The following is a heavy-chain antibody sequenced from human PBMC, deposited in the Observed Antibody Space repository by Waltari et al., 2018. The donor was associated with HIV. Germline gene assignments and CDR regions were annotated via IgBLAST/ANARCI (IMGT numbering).Heavy chain of an antibody. J-gene: IGHJ4*02. CDR3: AHNGLSSGWYNPDFDY. CDR1: GFSLSTSGVG. V-gene: IGHV2-5*01. D-gene: IGHD6-19*01. Sequence: QITLKESGPTLVKPTQTLTLTCTFSGFSLSTSGVGVGWSRQPSGKALEWLALIYWNDDKRYSPSLKSRLTITKDTSKNQVVLTMTNMDPVDTATYYCAHNGLSSGWYNPDFDYWGQGTLVTVSS. CDR2: IYWNDDK.